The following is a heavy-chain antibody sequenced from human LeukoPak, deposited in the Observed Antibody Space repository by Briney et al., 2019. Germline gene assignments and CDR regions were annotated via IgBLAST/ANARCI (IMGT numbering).Heavy chain of an antibody. J-gene: IGHJ6*03. V-gene: IGHV3-48*01. CDR1: GFTFSSYS. CDR3: ARAKGFLEWLRDYYYMDV. CDR2: ISSSSSTI. Sequence: GGSLRLSCAASGFTFSSYSMNWVRQAPGKGLEWVSYISSSSSTIYYADSVKGRFTISRDNAKNSLYLQMNSLRAEDTAVYYCARAKGFLEWLRDYYYMDVWGKGPRSPSP. D-gene: IGHD3-3*01.